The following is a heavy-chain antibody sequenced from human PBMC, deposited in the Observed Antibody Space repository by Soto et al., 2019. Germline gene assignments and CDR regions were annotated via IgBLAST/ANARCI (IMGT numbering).Heavy chain of an antibody. Sequence: GESLKIPCKGSGYIFSNYWLTWVPQMSGRGLEWLGRLDPTDSYRPYRPSFQGDVTISSEKTSSTAYMHWSSLKASETAMYYCARHAYYTSRNYLPYYTFDMDVWGQGTTVTVSS. V-gene: IGHV5-10-1*01. CDR2: LDPTDSYR. J-gene: IGHJ6*02. D-gene: IGHD3-3*01. CDR3: ARHAYYTSRNYLPYYTFDMDV. CDR1: GYIFSNYW.